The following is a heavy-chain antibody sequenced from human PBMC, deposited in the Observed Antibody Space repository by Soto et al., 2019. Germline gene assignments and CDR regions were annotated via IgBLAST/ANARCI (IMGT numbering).Heavy chain of an antibody. CDR3: ARDRRIAVAGTVFNWFDP. D-gene: IGHD6-19*01. CDR2: IWYDGSNK. V-gene: IGHV3-33*01. CDR1: GFTFSSYC. Sequence: GVLRLSCAASGFTFSSYCMHLVRQAPGKRLEWVAVIWYDGSNKYYADSVKGRFTISRDNSKNTLYLQMNSLRAEDTAVYYCARDRRIAVAGTVFNWFDPWGQGTLVTVSS. J-gene: IGHJ5*02.